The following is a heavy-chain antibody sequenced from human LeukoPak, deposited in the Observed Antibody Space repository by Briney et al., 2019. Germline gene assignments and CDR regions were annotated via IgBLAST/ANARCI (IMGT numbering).Heavy chain of an antibody. V-gene: IGHV3-48*01. J-gene: IGHJ6*03. CDR2: ISSSSRSI. CDR3: AKLSAIDIYYMDV. CDR1: GFTFSSYS. Sequence: PGGSLRLSCAASGFTFSSYSMNWVRQAPGKGLEWLSYISSSSRSIYYADSVKGRFTISRDNANNSLYLQMNSLRAEDTAVYYCAKLSAIDIYYMDVWGKGTTVTISS. D-gene: IGHD3-9*01.